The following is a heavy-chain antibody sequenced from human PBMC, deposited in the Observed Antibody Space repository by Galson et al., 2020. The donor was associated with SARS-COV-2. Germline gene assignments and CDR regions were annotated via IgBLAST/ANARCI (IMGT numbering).Heavy chain of an antibody. V-gene: IGHV3-30*04. Sequence: GGSLRLSCTGSGFTFSSYAMHWVRQAPGKGLEWVAVISYDGSNKYYADSVKGRFTISRDNSKNTLYLQMNSLRAEDTAVYYCASELERDAFDIWGQGTMVTVSS. CDR3: ASELERDAFDI. D-gene: IGHD1-1*01. CDR2: ISYDGSNK. J-gene: IGHJ3*02. CDR1: GFTFSSYA.